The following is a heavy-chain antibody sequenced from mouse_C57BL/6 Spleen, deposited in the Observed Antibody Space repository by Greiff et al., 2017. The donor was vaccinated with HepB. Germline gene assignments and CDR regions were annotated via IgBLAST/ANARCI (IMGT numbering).Heavy chain of an antibody. V-gene: IGHV5-17*01. CDR2: ISSGSSTI. CDR1: GFTFSDYG. D-gene: IGHD1-1*01. Sequence: EVQVVESGGGLVKPGGSLKLSCAASGFTFSDYGMHWVRQAPEKGLEWVAYISSGSSTIYYADTLKGRFTISRDNAKNTLFLQMTSLRSEDTAMYYCARPGVVNWYFDVWGTGTTVTVSS. CDR3: ARPGVVNWYFDV. J-gene: IGHJ1*03.